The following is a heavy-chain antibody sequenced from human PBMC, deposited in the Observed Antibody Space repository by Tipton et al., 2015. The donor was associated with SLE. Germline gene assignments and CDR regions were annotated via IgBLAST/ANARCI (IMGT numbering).Heavy chain of an antibody. CDR2: IFHTGTI. CDR1: GGSITSNNW. V-gene: IGHV4-4*02. Sequence: TLSLTCAVSGGSITSNNWWSWVRQPPGKGLEWMGEIFHTGTINHNPSLKSRVTISVDTSKNQFSLKLSSVTAADTAVYYCARGRIAVAGNHFDYWGQGTLVTVSS. D-gene: IGHD6-19*01. J-gene: IGHJ4*02. CDR3: ARGRIAVAGNHFDY.